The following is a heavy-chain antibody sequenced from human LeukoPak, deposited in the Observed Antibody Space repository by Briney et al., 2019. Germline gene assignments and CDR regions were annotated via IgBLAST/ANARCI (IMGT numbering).Heavy chain of an antibody. CDR3: ARDQTTVTSGHAFDI. CDR1: GGSISSYY. Sequence: SETLSLTCSVSGGSISSYYWNWIRQPPGKGLEWIGHIYYSGSTNYNPSLKSRVTISVDTSKNQFSLKLSSVTAADTAVYYCARDQTTVTSGHAFDIWGQGTMVTVSS. V-gene: IGHV4-59*12. CDR2: IYYSGST. J-gene: IGHJ3*02. D-gene: IGHD4-17*01.